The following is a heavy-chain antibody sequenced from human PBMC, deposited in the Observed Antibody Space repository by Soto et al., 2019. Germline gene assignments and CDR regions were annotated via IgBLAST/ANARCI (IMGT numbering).Heavy chain of an antibody. D-gene: IGHD6-19*01. CDR1: GGSISSYY. Sequence: SETLSLTCTVSGGSISSYYWSWIRQPPGKGLEWIGYIYYSGSTNYNPSLKSRVTISVDTSKNQFSLKLSSVTAADTAVYYCARGVKQWLVDYWGQGTLVTVS. J-gene: IGHJ4*02. CDR2: IYYSGST. CDR3: ARGVKQWLVDY. V-gene: IGHV4-59*01.